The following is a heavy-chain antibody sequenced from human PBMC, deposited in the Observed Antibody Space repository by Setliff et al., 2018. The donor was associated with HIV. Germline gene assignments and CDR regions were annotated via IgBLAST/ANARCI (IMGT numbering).Heavy chain of an antibody. CDR3: ATGIDNFWSGYVN. D-gene: IGHD3-3*01. V-gene: IGHV4-38-2*02. CDR2: IYHAGNT. CDR1: GYSISSGYY. J-gene: IGHJ4*02. Sequence: SETLSLTCTVTGYSISSGYYWAWIRQPPGKGLEWIGYIYHAGNTYYNPSLKSRVTISVDTSKNLFSLKLTSVTPADTAVYYCATGIDNFWSGYVNWGQGTLVTVSS.